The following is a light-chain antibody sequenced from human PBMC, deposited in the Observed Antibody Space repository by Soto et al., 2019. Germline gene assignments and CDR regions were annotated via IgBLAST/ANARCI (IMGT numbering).Light chain of an antibody. CDR3: QQSYSTPYT. V-gene: IGKV1-39*01. J-gene: IGKJ2*01. CDR2: VES. CDR1: QSISNY. Sequence: DIQMTQSPSSLSASIGDRVTITCRAGQSISNYVNWYQQKPGKAPKLLIYVESSVLTGVPSRFSGRGSGTDFALSIRSLQPEDFATYYCQQSYSTPYTFGQGTKLEIQ.